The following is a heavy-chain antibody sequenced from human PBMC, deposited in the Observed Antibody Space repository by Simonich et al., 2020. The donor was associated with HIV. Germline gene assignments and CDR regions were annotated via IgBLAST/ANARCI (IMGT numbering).Heavy chain of an antibody. V-gene: IGHV1-8*03. Sequence: QVQLVQSGAEVKKPGASVKVSCKASGYTFTSYDLNWVRQATGQGLEWMGWMNTNRGNTGYAQKVQGRVTITRNTSISTAYMELSSLRSEDTAVYYCARVSYYGSGRYDRYYYMDVWGKGTTVTVSS. J-gene: IGHJ6*03. CDR3: ARVSYYGSGRYDRYYYMDV. CDR2: MNTNRGNT. CDR1: GYTFTSYD. D-gene: IGHD3-10*01.